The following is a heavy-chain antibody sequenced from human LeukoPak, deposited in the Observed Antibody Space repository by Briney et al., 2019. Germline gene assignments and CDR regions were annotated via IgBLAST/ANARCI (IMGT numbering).Heavy chain of an antibody. D-gene: IGHD6-19*01. J-gene: IGHJ4*02. Sequence: GGSLRLSCAASGFTFTKYWMTWVRQAPGKGLEWVGNIKQDGSDKNYMDSVKGRFTISRDNSKNTMYLQMNSLRAEDTAVYYCARDQARAWAGGGFDYWGQGTLVTVSS. CDR1: GFTFTKYW. V-gene: IGHV3-7*03. CDR2: IKQDGSDK. CDR3: ARDQARAWAGGGFDY.